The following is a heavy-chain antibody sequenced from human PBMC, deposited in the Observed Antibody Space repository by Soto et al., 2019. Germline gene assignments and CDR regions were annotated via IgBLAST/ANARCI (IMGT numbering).Heavy chain of an antibody. CDR2: ISGSGATT. CDR1: GFIFSNYA. J-gene: IGHJ4*02. Sequence: PGGSLRLSCAASGFIFSNYAMSGVRQAPGRGLEWVSAISGSGATTYYPDSVKGRFTISRDNSKNTLYLQMNNLRADDTAVYYCTKGGIPRRYNIPKVDFDYWGQGSLVAFSS. D-gene: IGHD1-1*01. V-gene: IGHV3-23*01. CDR3: TKGGIPRRYNIPKVDFDY.